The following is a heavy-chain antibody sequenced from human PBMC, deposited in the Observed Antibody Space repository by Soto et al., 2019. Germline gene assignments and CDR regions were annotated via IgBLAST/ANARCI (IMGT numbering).Heavy chain of an antibody. D-gene: IGHD3-10*01. CDR3: ARVTSMVQGVIDNWFDP. J-gene: IGHJ5*02. Sequence: QVPLVQSGAEVKKPGSSVTVSCKASGGTFSSYAIHWVRQAPGQGLEWMGGIIPMYGPAKYAQRFQGRVTITADESTPTVYMELTSLTSQDTAVYYCARVTSMVQGVIDNWFDPWGHGTLVTVSS. CDR1: GGTFSSYA. V-gene: IGHV1-69*01. CDR2: IIPMYGPA.